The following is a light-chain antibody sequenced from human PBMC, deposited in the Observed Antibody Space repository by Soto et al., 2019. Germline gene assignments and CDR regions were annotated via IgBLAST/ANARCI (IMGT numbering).Light chain of an antibody. Sequence: QSVLTQPASVSGSPGQSITISCTGTSSDIGAYNYVSWYQQHPGKAPQLMIYGVTNRPSGVSNRFSGSKSGNTASLTISGLQSEDEADYYCSSYTTSSTLGFGGGTKLTVL. CDR3: SSYTTSSTLG. J-gene: IGLJ2*01. V-gene: IGLV2-14*01. CDR1: SSDIGAYNY. CDR2: GVT.